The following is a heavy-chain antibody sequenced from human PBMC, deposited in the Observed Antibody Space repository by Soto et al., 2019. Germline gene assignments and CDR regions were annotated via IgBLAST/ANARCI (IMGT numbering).Heavy chain of an antibody. J-gene: IGHJ4*02. CDR1: GYTFTSYG. CDR2: ISAYNGNT. Sequence: GASVKVSCKAPGYTFTSYGISWVRQAPGQGLEWMGWISAYNGNTNYAQKLQGRVTMTTDTSTSTAYMELRSLRSDDTAVYYCARDGEYDFWSGYWRARNRYYFDDWGQGTLVTVSS. V-gene: IGHV1-18*01. D-gene: IGHD3-3*01. CDR3: ARDGEYDFWSGYWRARNRYYFDD.